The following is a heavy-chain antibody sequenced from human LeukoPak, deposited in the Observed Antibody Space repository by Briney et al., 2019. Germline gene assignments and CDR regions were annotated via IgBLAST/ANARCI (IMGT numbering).Heavy chain of an antibody. J-gene: IGHJ5*02. V-gene: IGHV3-21*01. CDR1: GFTFSSYS. CDR3: ARSPDYYGSGSTNWFDP. Sequence: AGGSLRLSCAASGFTFSSYSMNWVRQAPGKGLEWVSSISSSSSYIYYADSVRGRFTISRDNAKNSLYLQMNSLRAEDTAVYYCARSPDYYGSGSTNWFDPWGQGTLVTVSS. D-gene: IGHD3-10*01. CDR2: ISSSSSYI.